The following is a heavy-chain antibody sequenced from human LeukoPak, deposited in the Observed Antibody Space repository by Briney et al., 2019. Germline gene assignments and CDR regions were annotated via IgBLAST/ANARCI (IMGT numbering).Heavy chain of an antibody. Sequence: PSETLSLTCTVSGGSISSYYWSWIRQPPGKGLEWIGYIYYSGSTNYNPSLKSRVTISVDTSKNQFSLKLSSVTAADTAVYYCARDSPLGCSSTSCYTSHWFDPWGQGTLVTVSS. CDR3: ARDSPLGCSSTSCYTSHWFDP. CDR2: IYYSGST. D-gene: IGHD2-2*02. V-gene: IGHV4-59*01. J-gene: IGHJ5*02. CDR1: GGSISSYY.